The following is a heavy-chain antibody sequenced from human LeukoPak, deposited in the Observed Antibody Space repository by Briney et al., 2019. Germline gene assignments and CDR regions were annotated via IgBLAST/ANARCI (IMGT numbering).Heavy chain of an antibody. CDR2: FDPEDGET. CDR1: GYTLTELS. Sequence: ASVKVSCKVSGYTLTELSMHWVRQAPGKGLEWMGGFDPEDGETIYAQKFQGRVTMTEDTSTDTAYMELSSLRSEDPAVYYCATLARRQWHYEDYWGQGTLVTVSS. V-gene: IGHV1-24*01. CDR3: ATLARRQWHYEDY. J-gene: IGHJ4*02. D-gene: IGHD6-19*01.